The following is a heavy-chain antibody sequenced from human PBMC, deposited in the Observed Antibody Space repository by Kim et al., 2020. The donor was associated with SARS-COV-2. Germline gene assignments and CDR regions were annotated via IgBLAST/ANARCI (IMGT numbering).Heavy chain of an antibody. J-gene: IGHJ6*02. CDR1: GYTFTSYG. CDR2: ISAYNGNT. CDR3: ARDLFRGIVVLRYFDGMDV. V-gene: IGHV1-18*01. Sequence: ASVKVSCKASGYTFTSYGISWVRQAPGQGLEWMGWISAYNGNTNYAQKLQGRVTMTTDTSTSTAYMELRSLRSDDTAVYYCARDLFRGIVVLRYFDGMDVWGQGTTVTVSS. D-gene: IGHD3-9*01.